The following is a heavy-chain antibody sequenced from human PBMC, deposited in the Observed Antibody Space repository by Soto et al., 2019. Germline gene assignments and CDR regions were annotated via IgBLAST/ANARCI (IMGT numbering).Heavy chain of an antibody. CDR3: GREGHSLYYCGMDV. J-gene: IGHJ6*02. D-gene: IGHD6-13*01. Sequence: GGSLRLSCAASGFTVSSNYMSWFRQAPGKGLEWVSVIYSGGSTYYADSVKGRFTISRDNSKNTLYLQMNSLRAEDTAVYYWGREGHSLYYCGMDVWGQGSTVTVSS. CDR2: IYSGGST. V-gene: IGHV3-53*01. CDR1: GFTVSSNY.